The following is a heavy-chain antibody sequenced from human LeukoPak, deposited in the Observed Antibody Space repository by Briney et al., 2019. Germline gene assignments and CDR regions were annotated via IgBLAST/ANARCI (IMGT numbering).Heavy chain of an antibody. CDR2: FDPEDGET. J-gene: IGHJ4*02. CDR1: GYTLTELS. D-gene: IGHD6-13*01. CDR3: ASHSSSWQTIDY. V-gene: IGHV1-24*01. Sequence: ASVKVSCKVSGYTLTELSMHWVRQAPGKGLEWMGGFDPEDGETIYAQKFQGRVTMTEDTSTDTAYMELSSLRSEDTAVYYCASHSSSWQTIDYWGQGTLVTVSS.